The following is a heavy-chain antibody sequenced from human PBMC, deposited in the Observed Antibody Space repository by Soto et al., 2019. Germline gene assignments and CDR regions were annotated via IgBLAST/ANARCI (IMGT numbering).Heavy chain of an antibody. Sequence: HPGGYLRLSCAASGFTFSSYWMHWVRQAPGKGLVWVSRINSDGSSTSYADSVKGRFTISRDNAKNTLYLQMNSLRAEDTAVYYCAILIITTVRSYNYGLALCGQVPT. CDR3: AILIITTVRSYNYGLAL. D-gene: IGHD3-10*01. CDR1: GFTFSSYW. V-gene: IGHV3-74*01. J-gene: IGHJ6*02. CDR2: INSDGSST.